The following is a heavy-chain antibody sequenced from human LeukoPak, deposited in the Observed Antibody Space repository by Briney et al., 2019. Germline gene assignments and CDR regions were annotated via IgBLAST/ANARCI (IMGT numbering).Heavy chain of an antibody. D-gene: IGHD3-22*01. CDR2: IIPILGIA. J-gene: IGHJ3*02. CDR3: ASGYDSSGYYGSSDAFDI. Sequence: SVKVSCKASGGTFSSYAISWVRQAPGQGLEWMGRIIPILGIANYAQKFQGRVTITADKSTSTAYMELGSLRSEDTAVYYCASGYDSSGYYGSSDAFDIWGQGTMVTVSS. V-gene: IGHV1-69*04. CDR1: GGTFSSYA.